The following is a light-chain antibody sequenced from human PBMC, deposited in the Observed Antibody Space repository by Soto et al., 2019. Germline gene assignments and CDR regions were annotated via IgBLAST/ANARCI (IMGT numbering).Light chain of an antibody. CDR2: SNN. CDR1: SSNIGSNT. J-gene: IGLJ3*02. V-gene: IGLV1-44*01. CDR3: AAWDDSLNAWL. Sequence: QAVVTQPPSASGTPGQRVTISCSGSSSNIGSNTVDWYQQLPGTAPKLLIYSNNQRPSGVPDRFSGSKSGTSASLAISGLQSEDEADYFCAAWDDSLNAWLFGGGTKVTVL.